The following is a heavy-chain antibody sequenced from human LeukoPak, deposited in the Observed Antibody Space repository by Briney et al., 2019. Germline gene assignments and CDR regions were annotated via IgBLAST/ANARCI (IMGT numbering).Heavy chain of an antibody. V-gene: IGHV3-21*01. D-gene: IGHD4-17*01. CDR1: GFTFSSYS. Sequence: GGSLRLSCAASGFTFSSYSMNWVRQAPGKGLEWVSSIGGSSSSLYYAESVKGRFTISRDDARNSLYLQMNSLRVEDTAVYYCAKEAGQDYGALDAFDVWGQGTMVTVSS. CDR2: IGGSSSSL. CDR3: AKEAGQDYGALDAFDV. J-gene: IGHJ3*01.